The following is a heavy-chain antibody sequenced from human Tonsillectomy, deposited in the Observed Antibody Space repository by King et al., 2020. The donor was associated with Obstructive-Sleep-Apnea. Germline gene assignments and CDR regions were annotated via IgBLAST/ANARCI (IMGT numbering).Heavy chain of an antibody. CDR1: GGSISSGGYS. J-gene: IGHJ2*01. CDR2: VDYSGST. Sequence: QLQESGPGLVKPSQTLSLTCAVSGGSISSGGYSWRWIRQPPGKGLEWIGYVDYSGSTYYNPSLKSRVTLSVDTSKNQFSLELSSVTAADTAVYYCARDSAYYYDSSRSYTRTKTWYFELWGRGTLVTVSS. CDR3: ARDSAYYYDSSRSYTRTKTWYFEL. V-gene: IGHV4-30-4*07. D-gene: IGHD3-22*01.